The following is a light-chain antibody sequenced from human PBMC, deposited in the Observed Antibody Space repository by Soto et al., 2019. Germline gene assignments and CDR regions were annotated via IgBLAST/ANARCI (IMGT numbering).Light chain of an antibody. CDR1: SSNIGSNY. Sequence: QYVLTQPPSASGTPGQRVTISCSGSSSNIGSNYVYWYQQLPGTAPKLLIYSNNQRPSGVPDRFSGSKSGTSASLAISGRRSEDEADYYCAAWDDSLSGPVFGGGTKLTVL. CDR3: AAWDDSLSGPV. J-gene: IGLJ2*01. CDR2: SNN. V-gene: IGLV1-47*02.